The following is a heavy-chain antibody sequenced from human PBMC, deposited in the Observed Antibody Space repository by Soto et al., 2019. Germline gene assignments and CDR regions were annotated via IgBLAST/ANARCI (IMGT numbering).Heavy chain of an antibody. CDR3: ARADYYYYGMDV. Sequence: QVQLVQSGAEVMKPGSSVNVSCTSSGGTFSSYAISWVRQAPGQVLEWMGGSIPIFGTANYAQKVQGRVTITADESTSTAAMELSSLRSEDTAVYCCARADYYYYGMDVWGQGTTVTVSS. V-gene: IGHV1-69*01. CDR2: SIPIFGTA. J-gene: IGHJ6*02. CDR1: GGTFSSYA.